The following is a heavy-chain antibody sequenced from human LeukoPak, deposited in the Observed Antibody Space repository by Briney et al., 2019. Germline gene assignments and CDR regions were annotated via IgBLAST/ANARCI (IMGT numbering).Heavy chain of an antibody. J-gene: IGHJ3*02. CDR1: GFTFSSYD. CDR2: IGTAGDT. D-gene: IGHD3-10*01. CDR3: ARGIGGSGSYYPDAFDI. Sequence: PGGSLRLSCAASGFTFSSYDMHWVRHATGKGLEWVSAIGTAGDTYYPGSVKGRFTISRENAKNSLYLQMNSLRAGDTAVYYCARGIGGSGSYYPDAFDIWGQGTMVTVSS. V-gene: IGHV3-13*01.